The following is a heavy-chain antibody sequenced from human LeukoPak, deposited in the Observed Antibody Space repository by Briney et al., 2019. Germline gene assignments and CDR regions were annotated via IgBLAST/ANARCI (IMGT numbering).Heavy chain of an antibody. CDR1: GFTFSGYY. CDR3: ARIYCGDDCSGNYYFDY. CDR2: ITGDSTK. V-gene: IGHV3-11*01. Sequence: GGSLRLSCAASGFTFSGYYMSWIRQAPGKGLEWVSYITGDSTKYYADSVKGRFTISRDNIKNSLDLQMNSLRAEDTAAYYCARIYCGDDCSGNYYFDYWGQGTLVTVSS. D-gene: IGHD2-21*01. J-gene: IGHJ4*02.